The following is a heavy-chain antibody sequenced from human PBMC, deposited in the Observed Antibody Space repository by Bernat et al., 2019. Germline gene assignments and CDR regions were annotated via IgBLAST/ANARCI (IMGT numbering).Heavy chain of an antibody. CDR2: INPNSGGT. CDR3: ARVPAANYYYYYYMDV. CDR1: GYTFTGYY. V-gene: IGHV1-2*06. J-gene: IGHJ6*03. Sequence: QVQLVQSGAEVKKPGASVKVSCKASGYTFTGYYMHWVRQAPGQGLEWMGRINPNSGGTNYAQKFQGRVTMTRDMSISTAYMELSRLRSDDTAVYYCARVPAANYYYYYYMDVWGKGTTVTVSS. D-gene: IGHD2-2*01.